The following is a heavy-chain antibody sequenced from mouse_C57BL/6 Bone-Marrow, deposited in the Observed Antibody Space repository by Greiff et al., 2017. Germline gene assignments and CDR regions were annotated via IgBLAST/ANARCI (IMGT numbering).Heavy chain of an antibody. Sequence: VQLQQPGAELVMPGASVKLSCKASGYTFTSYWMHWVKQRPGQGLEWIGEIDPSDSYTNYNQKFKGKSTLTVDKSSSTAYMQLSSLTSEDSAVYYGALHYYGSSYGYFDVWGTGTTVTVSS. V-gene: IGHV1-69*01. J-gene: IGHJ1*03. CDR1: GYTFTSYW. D-gene: IGHD1-1*01. CDR2: IDPSDSYT. CDR3: ALHYYGSSYGYFDV.